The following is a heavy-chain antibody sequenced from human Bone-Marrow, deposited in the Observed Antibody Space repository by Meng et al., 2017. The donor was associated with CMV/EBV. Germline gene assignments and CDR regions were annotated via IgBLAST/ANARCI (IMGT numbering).Heavy chain of an antibody. CDR2: MNPNSGNT. D-gene: IGHD2-2*02. V-gene: IGHV1-8*03. CDR3: ARGRYCSSTSCYRYYYYGLDV. CDR1: GYTFTSYD. J-gene: IGHJ6*02. Sequence: SVKVSCKASGYTFTSYDINWVRQATGQGLEWMGWMNPNSGNTGYAQKFQGRVTITRNTSISTAYMELSSLRSEDTAVYYCARGRYCSSTSCYRYYYYGLDVWGQGTTVTVSS.